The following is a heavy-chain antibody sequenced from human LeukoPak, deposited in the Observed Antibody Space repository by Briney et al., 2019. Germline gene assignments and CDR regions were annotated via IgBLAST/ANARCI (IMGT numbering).Heavy chain of an antibody. V-gene: IGHV5-51*01. CDR1: GYSFTSYW. CDR2: IYPGDSDT. J-gene: IGHJ4*02. Sequence: GESLKISCKGSGYSFTSYWIGWVRQMAGKGLEWIGIIYPGDSDTRYSPSFQGQVTISADKSISTAYLQWSSLKASNTAMYYCARRITIFGVVGYRTGYFDYWGQGTLVTVSS. CDR3: ARRITIFGVVGYRTGYFDY. D-gene: IGHD3-3*01.